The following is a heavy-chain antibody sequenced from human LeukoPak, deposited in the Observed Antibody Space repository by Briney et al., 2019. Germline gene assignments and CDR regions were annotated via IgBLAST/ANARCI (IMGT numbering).Heavy chain of an antibody. CDR1: GFTFRAYW. Sequence: GGPLSLSCVASGFTFRAYWMTGVRQAPGKGLEWVANIKDDGRQKYYVDSVKGLFTISRDNAQNSLYLQMNSLRVEDTAVYYCARDGGGGFDSWGQGTLVTVSS. J-gene: IGHJ4*02. CDR2: IKDDGRQK. D-gene: IGHD3-16*01. CDR3: ARDGGGGFDS. V-gene: IGHV3-7*01.